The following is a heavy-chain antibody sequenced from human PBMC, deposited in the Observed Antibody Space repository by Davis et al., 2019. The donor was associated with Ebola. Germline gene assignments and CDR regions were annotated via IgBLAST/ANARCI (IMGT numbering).Heavy chain of an antibody. CDR1: GGTFSSYA. CDR2: IIPIFGTA. Sequence: SVKVSCKASGGTFSSYAISWVRQAPGQGLEWMGGIIPIFGTANYAQKFQGRVTITADESTSTAYMELSSLRSEDTAVYYCARDWKYQLPNYYYYGMDVWGQGTTVTVSS. V-gene: IGHV1-69*13. J-gene: IGHJ6*02. D-gene: IGHD2-2*01. CDR3: ARDWKYQLPNYYYYGMDV.